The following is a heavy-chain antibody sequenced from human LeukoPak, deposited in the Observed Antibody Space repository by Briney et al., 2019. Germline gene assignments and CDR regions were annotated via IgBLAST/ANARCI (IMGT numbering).Heavy chain of an antibody. V-gene: IGHV3-48*02. Sequence: GGSLRLSCAASGFTFSTYWMHWVRHAPGKGLEWVSHISSSTSTIYYADSVKGRFTISRDNAKNSLYLQMNSLRDEDTAVYYCARGGTTVPGFDYWGQGTLVTVSS. D-gene: IGHD4-17*01. CDR3: ARGGTTVPGFDY. J-gene: IGHJ4*02. CDR1: GFTFSTYW. CDR2: ISSSTSTI.